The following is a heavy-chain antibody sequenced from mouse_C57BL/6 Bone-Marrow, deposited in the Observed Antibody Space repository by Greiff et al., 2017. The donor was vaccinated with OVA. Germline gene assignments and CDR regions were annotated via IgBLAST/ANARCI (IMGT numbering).Heavy chain of an antibody. Sequence: VQLQESGAELVRPGASVTLSCKASGYTFTDYEMHWVKQTPVHGLEWIGAIDPETGGTAYNQKFKGKAILTADKSSSTAYMELRSLTSEDSAVYYCTRWLLPLNYWYFDVWGTGTTVTVSS. D-gene: IGHD2-3*01. CDR1: GYTFTDYE. V-gene: IGHV1-15*01. J-gene: IGHJ1*03. CDR2: IDPETGGT. CDR3: TRWLLPLNYWYFDV.